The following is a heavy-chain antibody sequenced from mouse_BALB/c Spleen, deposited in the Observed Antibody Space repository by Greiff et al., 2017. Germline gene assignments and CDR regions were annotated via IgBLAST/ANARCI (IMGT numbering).Heavy chain of an antibody. CDR1: GYTFTSYV. D-gene: IGHD2-14*01. V-gene: IGHV1-14*01. CDR3: ARDYRYTWLAY. Sequence: VQLKQSGPELVKPGASVKMSCKASGYTFTSYVMHWVKQKPGQGLEWIGYINPYNDGTKYNEKFKGKATLTSDKSSSTAYMELSSLTSEDSAVYYCARDYRYTWLAYWGQGTLVTVSA. CDR2: INPYNDGT. J-gene: IGHJ3*01.